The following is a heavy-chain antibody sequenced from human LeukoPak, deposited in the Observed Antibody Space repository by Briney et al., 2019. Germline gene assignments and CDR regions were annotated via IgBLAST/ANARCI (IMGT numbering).Heavy chain of an antibody. Sequence: PSETLSLTCAVSGGSFSGYYWSWIRQPPGKGLEWIGEINHSGSTNYNPSLKSRVTISVDTSKNQFSLKLSSVTAADTAVYYCARSQQLNYGMDVWGQGTTVTVSS. D-gene: IGHD6-13*01. CDR1: GGSFSGYY. CDR2: INHSGST. V-gene: IGHV4-34*01. CDR3: ARSQQLNYGMDV. J-gene: IGHJ6*02.